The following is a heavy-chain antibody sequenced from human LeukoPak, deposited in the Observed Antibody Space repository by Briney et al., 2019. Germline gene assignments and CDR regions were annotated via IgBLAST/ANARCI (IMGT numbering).Heavy chain of an antibody. CDR1: GYTFTSYG. Sequence: ASVKVSCKASGYTFTSYGISWVRQAPGQGLEWMGWISAYNGNTNYAQKLQGRVTMTTDTSTSTAYMELRSLRSDDTAVYYCARDLGYSYGRHRYDWFDPWGQGTLVIVSS. D-gene: IGHD5-18*01. CDR3: ARDLGYSYGRHRYDWFDP. V-gene: IGHV1-18*01. CDR2: ISAYNGNT. J-gene: IGHJ5*02.